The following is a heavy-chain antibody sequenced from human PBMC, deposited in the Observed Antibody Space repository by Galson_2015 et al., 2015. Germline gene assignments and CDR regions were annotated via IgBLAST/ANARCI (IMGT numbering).Heavy chain of an antibody. D-gene: IGHD2-2*01. CDR2: TSYRSKWYN. CDR3: ARIFRHQIDY. CDR1: GDSVSSHSAA. Sequence: CAISGDSVSSHSAAWNWIRQSRSRGLEGLGRTSYRSKWYNDYALSVKSRITINPDTSKNQFSLQLNSVTPEDTAVYYCARIFRHQIDYWGQGALVTVSS. J-gene: IGHJ4*02. V-gene: IGHV6-1*01.